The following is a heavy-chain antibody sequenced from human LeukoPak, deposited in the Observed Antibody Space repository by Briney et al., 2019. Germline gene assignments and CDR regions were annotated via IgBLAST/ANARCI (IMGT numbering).Heavy chain of an antibody. CDR1: GFTFSNYG. V-gene: IGHV3-33*01. J-gene: IGHJ4*02. D-gene: IGHD6-13*01. Sequence: GGPLRLSCVASGFTFSNYGMHWVRQAPGKGLESVAILWYDGNNKYYADAVRGRFTISRDNSKSTLYLQMNSLRAEDTAVYYCARESRPSSSWYRGNFDYWGQGTLVTVSS. CDR3: ARESRPSSSWYRGNFDY. CDR2: LWYDGNNK.